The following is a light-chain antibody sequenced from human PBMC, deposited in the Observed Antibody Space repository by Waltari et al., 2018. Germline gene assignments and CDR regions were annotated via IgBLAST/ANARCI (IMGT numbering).Light chain of an antibody. CDR3: CSCAGSSTYV. CDR2: AGS. Sequence: QSALTQPASVSGSPGQSITISCTGTSSDVGSYNLVSWYQQHPGKAPKLMICAGSRRPSGGSDHFSSSKSGKTGSLTIAGLQAEDEADYYCCSCAGSSTYVFGTGTYVPVL. V-gene: IGLV2-23*01. J-gene: IGLJ1*01. CDR1: SSDVGSYNL.